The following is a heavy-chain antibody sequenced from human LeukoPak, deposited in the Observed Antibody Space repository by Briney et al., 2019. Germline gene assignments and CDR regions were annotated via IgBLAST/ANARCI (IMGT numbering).Heavy chain of an antibody. CDR3: ARDLSPDTAAGMYFCDF. V-gene: IGHV3-33*01. J-gene: IGHJ4*02. CDR2: IWNDGKTT. D-gene: IGHD6-13*01. CDR1: GFTFSEYG. Sequence: GRSLRLSCAAAGFTFSEYGMHWVRQAPGKGRGWAAFIWNDGKTTYYPDSVKGRFTISRDNSKTTLYLQMDSLRAEDTAVYYCARDLSPDTAAGMYFCDFSGQGTRVTVSA.